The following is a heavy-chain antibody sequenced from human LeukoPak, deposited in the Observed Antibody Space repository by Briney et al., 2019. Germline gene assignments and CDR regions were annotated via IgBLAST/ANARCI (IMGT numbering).Heavy chain of an antibody. CDR2: IFYSGST. J-gene: IGHJ5*02. CDR3: ARHRRSSRGVVVITATPGWFDP. D-gene: IGHD2-15*01. V-gene: IGHV4-39*01. CDR1: GDSISSNSYY. Sequence: PSETLSLTCTVSGDSISSNSYYWGWIRQPPGKGLEWIGSIFYSGSTYYNPSLKSRVTISVDTSKNQFSLKLNSVTAADTALYYCARHRRSSRGVVVITATPGWFDPWGQGTLVTVSS.